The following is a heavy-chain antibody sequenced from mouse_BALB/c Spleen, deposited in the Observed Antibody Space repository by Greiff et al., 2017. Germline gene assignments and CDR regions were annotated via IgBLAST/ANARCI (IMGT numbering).Heavy chain of an antibody. V-gene: IGHV5-17*02. CDR1: GFTFSSFG. Sequence: EVQRVESGGGLVQPGGSRKLSCAASGFTFSSFGMHWVRQAPEKGLEWVAYISSGSSTIYYADTVKGRFTISRDNPKNTLFLQMTSLRSEDTAMYYCARSCGNYAHYYAMDYWGHGTSVAVSS. D-gene: IGHD2-1*01. CDR2: ISSGSSTI. CDR3: ARSCGNYAHYYAMDY. J-gene: IGHJ4*01.